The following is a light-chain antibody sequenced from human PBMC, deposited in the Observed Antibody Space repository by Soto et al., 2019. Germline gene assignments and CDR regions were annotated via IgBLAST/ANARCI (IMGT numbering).Light chain of an antibody. CDR2: EGS. CDR1: SGDVGSYNL. CDR3: CSYARSSTYV. Sequence: QSALTQPASVSGSPGQSITISCTGTSGDVGSYNLVSWYQQHPGKAPKLMIYEGSKRPSGVSNRFSGSKSGSTASLTISGLQAEDEADYYCCSYARSSTYVFGSETKLTVL. V-gene: IGLV2-23*01. J-gene: IGLJ1*01.